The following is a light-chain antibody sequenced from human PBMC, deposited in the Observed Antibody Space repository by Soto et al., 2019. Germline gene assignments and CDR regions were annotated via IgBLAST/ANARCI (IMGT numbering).Light chain of an antibody. CDR1: QSVSSSY. CDR3: QQYGSSPFT. Sequence: EIVLTQSPGTLSLSPGERATLSCRASQSVSSSYLAWYQQKPGQAPRLLIYGASSRATGIPARFSGSGSGTHFPLTISRLEPEDFAVYYCQQYGSSPFTFDPGTNVEIK. V-gene: IGKV3-20*01. CDR2: GAS. J-gene: IGKJ3*01.